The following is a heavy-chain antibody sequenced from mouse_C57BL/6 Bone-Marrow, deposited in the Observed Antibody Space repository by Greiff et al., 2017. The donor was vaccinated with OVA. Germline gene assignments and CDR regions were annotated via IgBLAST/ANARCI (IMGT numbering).Heavy chain of an antibody. D-gene: IGHD3-2*02. CDR2: INPSTGGT. Sequence: EVQLQQSGPELVKPGASVKISCKASGYSFTGYYMNWVKQSPEKSLEWIGEINPSTGGTTYNQKFKAKATLTVDKSTSTAYMQLKSLTSEDSAVYYCARCAQATHYWGQGTSVTVSS. CDR1: GYSFTGYY. J-gene: IGHJ4*01. V-gene: IGHV1-42*01. CDR3: ARCAQATHY.